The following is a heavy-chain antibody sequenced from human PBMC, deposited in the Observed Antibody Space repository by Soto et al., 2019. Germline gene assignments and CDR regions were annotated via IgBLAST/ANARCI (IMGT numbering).Heavy chain of an antibody. J-gene: IGHJ6*02. V-gene: IGHV3-9*01. Sequence: EVQLVESGGGLVQPGRSLRLSCAASGSRFDDYGMHWVRQVPGKGLEWVSGISYYSGSIGYADSVKGRFTISRDNAKNSMYLKKNSLRAEDTALYYCAKSMGGTANGMDVWGPGTTGPVSS. CDR3: AKSMGGTANGMDV. CDR1: GSRFDDYG. CDR2: ISYYSGSI. D-gene: IGHD2-15*01.